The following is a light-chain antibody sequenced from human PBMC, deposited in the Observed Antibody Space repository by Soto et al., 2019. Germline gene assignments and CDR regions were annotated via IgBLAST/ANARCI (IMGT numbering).Light chain of an antibody. V-gene: IGLV4-69*01. J-gene: IGLJ2*01. CDR2: LNSDGSH. CDR1: SGHSNYA. Sequence: QSVLTQSPSVSASLGASVKLTCTLSSGHSNYAIAWHQQRPEKGPRYLMKLNSDGSHSKGDGIPDRFSGSISGAERYLTISSLQSEDEADYYCQTWGTGIQVFGGGTKLTVL. CDR3: QTWGTGIQV.